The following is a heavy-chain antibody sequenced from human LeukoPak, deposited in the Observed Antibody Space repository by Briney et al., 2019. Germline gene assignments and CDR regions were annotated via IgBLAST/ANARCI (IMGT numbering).Heavy chain of an antibody. CDR1: GFTFSSYE. CDR2: IKQDGSEK. Sequence: QPGGSLRLSCAASGFTFSSYEMNWVRQAPGKGLEWVANIKQDGSEKYYVDSVKGRFTISRDNAKNSLYLQMNSLRAEDTAVYYCARQGDPSLGDVRDFWTGYYTCFDYWGQGTLVTVSS. V-gene: IGHV3-7*01. CDR3: ARQGDPSLGDVRDFWTGYYTCFDY. J-gene: IGHJ4*02. D-gene: IGHD3/OR15-3a*01.